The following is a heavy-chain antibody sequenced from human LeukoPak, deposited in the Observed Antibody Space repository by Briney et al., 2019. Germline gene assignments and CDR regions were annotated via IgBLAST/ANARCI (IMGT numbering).Heavy chain of an antibody. CDR2: IMFDGANK. J-gene: IGHJ4*02. CDR1: GFTFSSYA. Sequence: AGGSLRLSCAASGFTFSSYAMHWVRQAPGKGLEWVAVIMFDGANKYYADSVKGRFTISRDTSKNTLYLQMNSLRAEDTAVYYCARGDPHGAYFDYWGQGALVTVSS. V-gene: IGHV3-33*01. CDR3: ARGDPHGAYFDY. D-gene: IGHD5-24*01.